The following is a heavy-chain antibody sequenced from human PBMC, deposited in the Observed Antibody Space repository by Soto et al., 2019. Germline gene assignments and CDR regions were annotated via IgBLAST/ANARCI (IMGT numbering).Heavy chain of an antibody. CDR1: GYTFTSYD. CDR2: MNPNSGNT. D-gene: IGHD6-13*01. V-gene: IGHV1-8*01. J-gene: IGHJ5*02. Sequence: QVQLVQSGAEVKKPGASVKVSCKASGYTFTSYDINWVRQATGQGLEWMGWMNPNSGNTGYAQKFQGRVTMTRKTSISTAYMDRSSLRSEDRAVYYCARERSAACTGGFGPWGQGTLVTVSA. CDR3: ARERSAACTGGFGP.